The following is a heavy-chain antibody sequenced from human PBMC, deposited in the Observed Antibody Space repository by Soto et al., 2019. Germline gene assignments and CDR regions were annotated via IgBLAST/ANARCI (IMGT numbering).Heavy chain of an antibody. V-gene: IGHV1-69*01. J-gene: IGHJ5*02. Sequence: QVQLEQSGAEVRKPGSSVKVSCKISGGTFTNYVISWLRQAPGQGLEWMGGLIPIFGAANLAQKFQGRVTITADESTSTVNMELSSLTYEDTAVYYCARGRSSPNFDPWGQGTLVTVSS. D-gene: IGHD6-6*01. CDR3: ARGRSSPNFDP. CDR2: LIPIFGAA. CDR1: GGTFTNYV.